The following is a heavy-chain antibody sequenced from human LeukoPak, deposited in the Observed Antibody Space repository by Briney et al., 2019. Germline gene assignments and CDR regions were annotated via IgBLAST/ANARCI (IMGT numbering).Heavy chain of an antibody. CDR2: INQDGTEE. Sequence: GGSLRLSCAASGFTFSGYWMSWVRQAPGKGLEWLANINQDGTEEYYLGSVKGRFTISRDNAKNSLYLQMNSLSDDDTAVYYCARGLWFGEFLDFWGRGTLVTVSS. CDR1: GFTFSGYW. D-gene: IGHD3-10*01. V-gene: IGHV3-7*04. CDR3: ARGLWFGEFLDF. J-gene: IGHJ4*02.